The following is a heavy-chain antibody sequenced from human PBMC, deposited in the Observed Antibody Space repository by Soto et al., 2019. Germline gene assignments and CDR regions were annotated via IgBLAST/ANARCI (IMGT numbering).Heavy chain of an antibody. V-gene: IGHV3-23*01. CDR3: ARQKGDIVARPPDH. CDR1: GFTFSGSA. J-gene: IGHJ4*02. CDR2: ISGGGST. D-gene: IGHD5-12*01. Sequence: EVQLSESGGGLVQPGGSLRLSCGGAGFTFSGSAVSWVRQAPGRGLEWVSGISGGGSTEYADSVKGRFGISRDNSKDTVYLDMNSLRDDDKAVYYCARQKGDIVARPPDHWGQGILVTVSS.